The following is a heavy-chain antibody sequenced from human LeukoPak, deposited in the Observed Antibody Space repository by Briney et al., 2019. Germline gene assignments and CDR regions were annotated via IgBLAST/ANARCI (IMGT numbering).Heavy chain of an antibody. CDR1: GSTFSSYA. Sequence: GASVKVSCKASGSTFSSYAISWVRQAPGQGLEWMGGIIPIFGTANYAQKFQGRVTITTDESTSTAYMELSSLRSEDTAVYYCARVAPGLRDIVVVPAAWFDPWGQGTLVTVSS. CDR3: ARVAPGLRDIVVVPAAWFDP. CDR2: IIPIFGTA. D-gene: IGHD2-2*01. V-gene: IGHV1-69*05. J-gene: IGHJ5*02.